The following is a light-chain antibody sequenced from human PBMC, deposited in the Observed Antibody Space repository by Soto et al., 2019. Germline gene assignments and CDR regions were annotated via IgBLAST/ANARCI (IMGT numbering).Light chain of an antibody. J-gene: IGKJ5*01. CDR2: AAS. CDR1: QDISSL. V-gene: IGKV1-9*01. CDR3: QHFRSFPIT. Sequence: IQLTQSPSSLSASVGGRVTITCRASQDISSLLAWYQQKPGKAPKLLIYAASTLQNGVPSGFSGSGSGTDFTLTISSLQPEDFATYYCQHFRSFPITFGQGTRLEI.